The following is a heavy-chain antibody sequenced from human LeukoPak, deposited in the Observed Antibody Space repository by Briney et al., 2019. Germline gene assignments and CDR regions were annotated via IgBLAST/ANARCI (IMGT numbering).Heavy chain of an antibody. D-gene: IGHD5-18*01. Sequence: PSETLSLTCAVYGGSFSGYYWSWIRQPPGKGLEWIGEINHSGSTYYNPSLKSRVTISVDTSKNQFSLKLSSVTAADTAVYYCARGGRGSSFGYPDYWGQGTLVTASS. CDR3: ARGGRGSSFGYPDY. CDR2: INHSGST. CDR1: GGSFSGYY. V-gene: IGHV4-34*01. J-gene: IGHJ4*02.